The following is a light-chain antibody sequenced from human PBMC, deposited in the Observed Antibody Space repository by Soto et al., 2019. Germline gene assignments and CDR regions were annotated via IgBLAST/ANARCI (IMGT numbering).Light chain of an antibody. V-gene: IGLV2-14*01. J-gene: IGLJ1*01. CDR2: EVS. Sequence: QSVLTQPASVSGSPGQSITISCTGSSSDVGRYNYVPWYQHHPGKAPKLMIYEVSNRPSGVSNRFSGSKSGNTASLTISGLQAEDEADYHCSSFASGSTLYVFGTGTRSPS. CDR1: SSDVGRYNY. CDR3: SSFASGSTLYV.